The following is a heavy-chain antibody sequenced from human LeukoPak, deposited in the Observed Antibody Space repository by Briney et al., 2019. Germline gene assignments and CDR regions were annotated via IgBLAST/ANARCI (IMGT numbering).Heavy chain of an antibody. V-gene: IGHV4-30-2*01. Sequence: SETLSLTCAVSGGSISSGGYSWSWIRQPPGKGLEWIGYIYHSGSTYYNPSLKSRVTISVDRSKNQFSLKLSSVTAADTAVYYCARAAGSGWPSRGAFDIWGQGTMVTVSS. CDR3: ARAAGSGWPSRGAFDI. CDR2: IYHSGST. J-gene: IGHJ3*02. D-gene: IGHD6-19*01. CDR1: GGSISSGGYS.